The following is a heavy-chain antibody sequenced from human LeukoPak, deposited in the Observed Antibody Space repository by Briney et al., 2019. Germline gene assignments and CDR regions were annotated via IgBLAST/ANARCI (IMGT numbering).Heavy chain of an antibody. CDR3: ARADTSCLRFDP. V-gene: IGHV4-59*12. D-gene: IGHD2-2*01. CDR2: IYYSGST. J-gene: IGHJ5*02. CDR1: DDSITMYY. Sequence: SETLSLTCSVSDDSITMYYWSWIRQPPGKGLEWIGYIYYSGSTNYNPSLKSRVTISVETSKNQFSLKLSSVTAADTAVYYCARADTSCLRFDPWGQGTLVTVSS.